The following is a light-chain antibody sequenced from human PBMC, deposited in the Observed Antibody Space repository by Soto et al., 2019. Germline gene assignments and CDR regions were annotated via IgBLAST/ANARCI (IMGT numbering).Light chain of an antibody. CDR2: RNN. V-gene: IGLV1-47*01. CDR3: AAWDDSLSGFVV. CDR1: SSNIGSNY. Sequence: QPVLTQPPSASGTPGQRVTISCSGSSSNIGSNYVYWYQQLPGKAPKLLIYRNNHRPSGVPDRFSGSKSGTSASLAISGLRSEDEADYYCAAWDDSLSGFVVFGGGTKLTVL. J-gene: IGLJ2*01.